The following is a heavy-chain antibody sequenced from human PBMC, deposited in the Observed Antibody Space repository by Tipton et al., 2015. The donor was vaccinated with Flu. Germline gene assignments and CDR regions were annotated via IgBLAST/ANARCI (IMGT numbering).Heavy chain of an antibody. CDR2: VSRSGST. CDR3: ARRDYTNYVSDPKSWFDP. CDR1: GFSITSGYY. V-gene: IGHV4-38-2*01. J-gene: IGHJ5*02. D-gene: IGHD4-11*01. Sequence: GLVKPSEKLSLNCAVSGFSITSGYYWGWIRQFPGKGLEWIGTVSRSGSTIYSPSLKSRVTISIDRSKNQFSLNLKSVTAADMAVYYCARRDYTNYVSDPKSWFDPWGQGTLVAVSS.